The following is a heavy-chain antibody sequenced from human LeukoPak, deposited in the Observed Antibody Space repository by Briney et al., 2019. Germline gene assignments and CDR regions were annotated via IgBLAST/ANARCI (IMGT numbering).Heavy chain of an antibody. Sequence: SETLSLTCAVYGGSFSGYYWSWIRQPPGKGLEWIGEVNHSGSTNYNPSLKSRVTISVDTSKNQFSLKLSSVTVADTAVYYCARVGKQWLVLRGWFDPWGQGTLVTVSS. V-gene: IGHV4-34*01. D-gene: IGHD6-19*01. CDR3: ARVGKQWLVLRGWFDP. CDR1: GGSFSGYY. CDR2: VNHSGST. J-gene: IGHJ5*02.